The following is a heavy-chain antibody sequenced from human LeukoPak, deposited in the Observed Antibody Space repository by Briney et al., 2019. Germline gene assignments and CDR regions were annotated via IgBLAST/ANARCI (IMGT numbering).Heavy chain of an antibody. D-gene: IGHD3-22*01. Sequence: GGSLRLSCAASGFTFSSYAMHWVRQAPGKGLEWVAVISYDGSNKYYADSVKGRFTISRDNAKNSLYLQMNSLRAEDTAVYYCARDTRDYDSSGYYGGGSFDYWGQGTLVTVSS. CDR1: GFTFSSYA. CDR2: ISYDGSNK. J-gene: IGHJ4*02. V-gene: IGHV3-30-3*01. CDR3: ARDTRDYDSSGYYGGGSFDY.